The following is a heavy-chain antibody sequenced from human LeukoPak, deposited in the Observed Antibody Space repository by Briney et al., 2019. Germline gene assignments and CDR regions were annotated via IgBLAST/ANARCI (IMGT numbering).Heavy chain of an antibody. J-gene: IGHJ4*02. Sequence: SQTLSLTCAISGDSVSSNSAAWNWIRQSPPRGLEWLGRTYYRSKWYNDYAVSVKSRITINPDTSKNQFSLQLNSVTPEDTAVYYCARALSTPGYSSGWYFDYWGQGTLVTVSS. V-gene: IGHV6-1*01. CDR1: GDSVSSNSAA. CDR3: ARALSTPGYSSGWYFDY. D-gene: IGHD6-19*01. CDR2: TYYRSKWYN.